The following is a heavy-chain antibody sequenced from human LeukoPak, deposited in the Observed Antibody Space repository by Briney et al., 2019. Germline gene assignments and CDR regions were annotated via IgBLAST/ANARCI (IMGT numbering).Heavy chain of an antibody. Sequence: GASVKVSCKASGYTFTSYGISWVRQAPGQGLEWMGWISAYNGNTNYAQKLQGRVTMTTDTSTSTAYMELRSLRSDDTAVYYCARDGSGWYLGEDYYFDYWGQGTLVTVSS. D-gene: IGHD6-19*01. CDR2: ISAYNGNT. J-gene: IGHJ4*02. CDR3: ARDGSGWYLGEDYYFDY. V-gene: IGHV1-18*01. CDR1: GYTFTSYG.